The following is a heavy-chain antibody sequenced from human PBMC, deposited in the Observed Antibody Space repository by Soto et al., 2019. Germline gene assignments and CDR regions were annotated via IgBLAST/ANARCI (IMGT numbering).Heavy chain of an antibody. D-gene: IGHD2-21*02. CDR1: GFNVNSDY. V-gene: IGHV3-53*01. CDR2: IYSGETT. CDR3: TRDGRGLGRLSLFEY. Sequence: GGSLRLSCAASGFNVNSDYINWVRQTPRKGLEWVASIYSGETTYYADSVRGRFTISSDKSKNTLYFQLSSLRIEDTAVYYCTRDGRGLGRLSLFEYWGQGVLVTVSS. J-gene: IGHJ4*02.